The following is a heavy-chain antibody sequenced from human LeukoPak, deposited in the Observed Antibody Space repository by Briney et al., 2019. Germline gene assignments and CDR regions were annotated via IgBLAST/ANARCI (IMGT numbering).Heavy chain of an antibody. Sequence: SETLSLTCAVYGGSFSGYYWSWIRQPPGKGLEWIGEINHSGSTNYNPSLKSRVTISVDTSKNQFSLKLSSVTAADTAVYYCARDYGDYWGQGTLVTISS. J-gene: IGHJ4*02. CDR3: ARDYGDY. CDR2: INHSGST. CDR1: GGSFSGYY. V-gene: IGHV4-34*01.